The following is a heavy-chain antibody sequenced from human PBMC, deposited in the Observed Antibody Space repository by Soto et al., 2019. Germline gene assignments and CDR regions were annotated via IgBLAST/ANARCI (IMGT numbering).Heavy chain of an antibody. CDR3: ARYLPSDTVTMFGWFDP. Sequence: GGSLRLSCAASGFTFSDYSMNWVRQAPGKGLEWVSSISRSSSYIYYADSVKGRFTISRDNAENSLYLQMNSLRAEDTAVYYSARYLPSDTVTMFGWFDPWGQGTRVTVSS. V-gene: IGHV3-21*04. J-gene: IGHJ5*02. CDR2: ISRSSSYI. CDR1: GFTFSDYS. D-gene: IGHD4-4*01.